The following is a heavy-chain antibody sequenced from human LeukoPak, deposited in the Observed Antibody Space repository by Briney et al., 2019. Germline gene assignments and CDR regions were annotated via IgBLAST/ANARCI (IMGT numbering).Heavy chain of an antibody. J-gene: IGHJ4*02. CDR1: GFPFDECA. Sequence: GGSQSLLCGAWGFPFDECAMQGARGSPGEAVVGVTGTCWNSSRIGYADSVKGRFTISRDNAKNSLYLQMNSLRTEDMAFYYCAKDSRAIQGLSSLDQWGQGTLVTVSS. CDR2: TCWNSSRI. CDR3: AKDSRAIQGLSSLDQ. D-gene: IGHD5-18*01. V-gene: IGHV3-9*03.